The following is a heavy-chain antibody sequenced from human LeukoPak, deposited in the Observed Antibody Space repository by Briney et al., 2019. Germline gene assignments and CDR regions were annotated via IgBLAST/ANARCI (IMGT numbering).Heavy chain of an antibody. V-gene: IGHV3-7*01. D-gene: IGHD3-22*01. Sequence: GGSLRLSCAASGFTFSSYWMSWVRQAPGKGLEWVATIKQDGSEKYYVDSVKGRYTISRDNAKNSQYLQMNSLRAESTAVYYCAIEYYDSSGYSGSPYYFDYWGQGTLVTVSS. CDR1: GFTFSSYW. J-gene: IGHJ4*02. CDR3: AIEYYDSSGYSGSPYYFDY. CDR2: IKQDGSEK.